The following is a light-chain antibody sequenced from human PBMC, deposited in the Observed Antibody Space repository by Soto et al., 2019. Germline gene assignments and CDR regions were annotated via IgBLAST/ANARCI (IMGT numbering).Light chain of an antibody. CDR2: AAS. CDR3: QQLNGSPWT. Sequence: DIQVTQSPSSLSASVGDRVTITCRASQGIRNDLGWYPQKPGKAPKRLIYAASSLRSGVPSRFSGSGCGTEFTLTFSSLQPEDFATYYCQQLNGSPWTFGQGTKVEI. V-gene: IGKV1-17*01. J-gene: IGKJ1*01. CDR1: QGIRND.